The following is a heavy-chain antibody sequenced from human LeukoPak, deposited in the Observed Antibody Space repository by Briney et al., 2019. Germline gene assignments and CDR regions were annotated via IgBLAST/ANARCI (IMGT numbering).Heavy chain of an antibody. D-gene: IGHD2-15*01. J-gene: IGHJ4*02. CDR2: IYYTGNT. Sequence: SDTLTLPCSVSVGSISNYYSSWMREPPGKGLEWIGYIYYTGNTNYNRSLKRRVTMSVDTSKNQFSLKLTSVTAADSAVYYCAGLWSGGCSPDYWGEGTLVTVSS. CDR3: AGLWSGGCSPDY. V-gene: IGHV4-59*08. CDR1: VGSISNYY.